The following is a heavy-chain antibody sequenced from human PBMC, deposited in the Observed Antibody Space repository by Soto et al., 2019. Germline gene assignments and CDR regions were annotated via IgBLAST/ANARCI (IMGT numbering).Heavy chain of an antibody. CDR2: ISSSGSTI. J-gene: IGHJ6*02. D-gene: IGHD2-2*01. CDR1: GFTFSSYE. V-gene: IGHV3-48*03. Sequence: GGSLRLSCAASGFTFSSYEMNWVRQAPGKGLEWVSYISSSGSTIYYADSVKGRFTISRDNAKNSLYLQMNSRRAEDTAVYYCAHFGYCSSTSCPPYYYYGMDVWGQGTTVTVSS. CDR3: AHFGYCSSTSCPPYYYYGMDV.